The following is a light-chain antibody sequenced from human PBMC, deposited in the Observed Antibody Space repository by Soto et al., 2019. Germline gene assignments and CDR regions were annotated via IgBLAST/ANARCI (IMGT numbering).Light chain of an antibody. CDR1: QSVSSN. J-gene: IGKJ4*01. V-gene: IGKV3-15*01. Sequence: EIVMTQSPATLSVSPGERATLSCRASQSVSSNLAWYQQKPGQTPKLLIYVASTRATGIPARFSGSGSEREFTLTISSLQSEDFAVYYCQQYNVWTLTFGGGTKVEFK. CDR3: QQYNVWTLT. CDR2: VAS.